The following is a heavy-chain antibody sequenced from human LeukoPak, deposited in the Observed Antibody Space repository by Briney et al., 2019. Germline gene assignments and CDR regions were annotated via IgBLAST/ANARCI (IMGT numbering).Heavy chain of an antibody. CDR1: GGSISSYY. J-gene: IGHJ4*02. V-gene: IGHV4-59*01. CDR2: IYYSGST. CDR3: ARGFWSGYPSGRFDY. D-gene: IGHD3-3*01. Sequence: ASETLSLTCTVSGGSISSYYWSWIRQPPGKGLEWIGYIYYSGSTDYNPSLKSRVTISVDTSKNQFSLKLSSVTAADTAVYYCARGFWSGYPSGRFDYWGQGTLVTVSS.